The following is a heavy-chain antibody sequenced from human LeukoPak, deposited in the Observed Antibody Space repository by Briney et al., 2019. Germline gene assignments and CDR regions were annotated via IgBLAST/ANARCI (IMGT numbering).Heavy chain of an antibody. D-gene: IGHD2-21*02. CDR1: GYTFTGYY. Sequence: ASVKVSCKASGYTFTGYYMHWVRQAPGQGLEWMGWINPNSGGTNYAQKFQGRVTMTRDTSISTAYMELSRLRSDDTAVYYCARVGLCGGDCYYFGYWGQGTLVTVSS. CDR3: ARVGLCGGDCYYFGY. J-gene: IGHJ4*02. V-gene: IGHV1-2*02. CDR2: INPNSGGT.